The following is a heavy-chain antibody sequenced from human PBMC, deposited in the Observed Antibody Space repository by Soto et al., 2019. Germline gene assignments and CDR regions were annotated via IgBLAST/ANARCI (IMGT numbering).Heavy chain of an antibody. CDR1: GFTFSRYS. V-gene: IGHV3-48*02. CDR3: ARDSLDYGSGSYFPGLHDY. D-gene: IGHD3-10*01. CDR2: IISSSSTI. J-gene: IGHJ4*02. Sequence: EGQLVESGGGLVQPGGSLRLSCAASGFTFSRYSMNWVSQAPGKGLGWVSYIISSSSTIYYSDSVKGRFTIYKDHATNSLYLKINSLSDEDTAVYYCARDSLDYGSGSYFPGLHDYWVQLTLVTVSS.